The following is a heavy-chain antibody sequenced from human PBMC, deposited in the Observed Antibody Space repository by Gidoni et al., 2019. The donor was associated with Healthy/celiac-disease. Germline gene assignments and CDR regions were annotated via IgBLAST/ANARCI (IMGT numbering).Heavy chain of an antibody. CDR2: IKSKTDGGTT. Sequence: EVQLVESGGGLVKPGGSLRLSCAASGFTFSNAWMSWVRQAPGKGLEWVGRIKSKTDGGTTDYAAPVKGRFTISRDDSKNTLYLQMNSLKTEDTAVYYCTTVPQVVTAGYYYYGMDVWGQGTTVTVSS. D-gene: IGHD2-21*02. CDR3: TTVPQVVTAGYYYYGMDV. J-gene: IGHJ6*02. V-gene: IGHV3-15*01. CDR1: GFTFSNAW.